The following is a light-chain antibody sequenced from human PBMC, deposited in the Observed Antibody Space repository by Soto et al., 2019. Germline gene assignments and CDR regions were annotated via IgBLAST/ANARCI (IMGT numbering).Light chain of an antibody. J-gene: IGLJ2*01. V-gene: IGLV3-21*02. CDR3: QVWDRTATVV. Sequence: SYELTQPPSVSVAPGQTATLTCGGDKIGTKGVHWYQQKPGQAPVVVVYDDSDRPSGIPERFSGYGSGNTATLTITGVEAGDEADYYCQVWDRTATVVFGGGTKVTVL. CDR1: KIGTKG. CDR2: DDS.